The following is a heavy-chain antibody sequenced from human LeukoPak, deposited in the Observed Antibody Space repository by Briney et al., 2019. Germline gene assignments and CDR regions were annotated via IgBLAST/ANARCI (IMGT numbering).Heavy chain of an antibody. CDR1: GYTFTAYY. CDR2: INPNSGDT. D-gene: IGHD3-16*02. V-gene: IGHV1-2*02. CDR3: ARGGPYDYVWGSYRPTAFDY. J-gene: IGHJ4*02. Sequence: ASVKVSCKASGYTFTAYYIHWVRQAPGQGLEWMGWINPNSGDTKYAQKFQGRVTMTRDTSISTAYMELSRLRSDDTAVYYCARGGPYDYVWGSYRPTAFDYWGQGTLVTVSS.